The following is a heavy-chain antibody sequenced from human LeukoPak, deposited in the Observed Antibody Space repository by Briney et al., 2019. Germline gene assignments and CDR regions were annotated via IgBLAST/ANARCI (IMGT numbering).Heavy chain of an antibody. CDR2: IIPNSGGT. CDR3: ARDAIAAAGTQLPYYYYYMDV. J-gene: IGHJ6*03. D-gene: IGHD6-13*01. Sequence: GASVKVSCKASGGTFSSYAISWVRQAPGQGLEWMGGIIPNSGGTNYAQKFQGRVTMTRDTSISTAYMELSRLRSDDTAVYYCARDAIAAAGTQLPYYYYYMDVWGKGTTVTVSS. V-gene: IGHV1-2*02. CDR1: GGTFSSYA.